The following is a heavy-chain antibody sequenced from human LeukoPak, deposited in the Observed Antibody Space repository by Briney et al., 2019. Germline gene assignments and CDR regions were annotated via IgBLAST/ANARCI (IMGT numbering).Heavy chain of an antibody. Sequence: GGSLRLSCAASGFTFSNYWMSWVRQAPGKGLEWVANINQDDSERYYVDSVKGRFTISRDNAENSLYLQMNSLRAEDTAVYYCARDFPSGISGSYFRYDYWGQGTLVTVSS. CDR1: GFTFSNYW. J-gene: IGHJ4*02. D-gene: IGHD3-10*01. V-gene: IGHV3-7*01. CDR2: INQDDSER. CDR3: ARDFPSGISGSYFRYDY.